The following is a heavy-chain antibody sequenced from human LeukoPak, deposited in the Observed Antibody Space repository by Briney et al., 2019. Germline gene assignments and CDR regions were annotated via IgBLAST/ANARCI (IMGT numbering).Heavy chain of an antibody. CDR3: ARLTRLSTSPDRYYLDY. V-gene: IGHV4-4*09. D-gene: IGHD6-6*01. J-gene: IGHJ4*01. CDR2: IYTSGGT. CDR1: GDSISSYY. Sequence: SETLSLTCTVSGDSISSYYWSWIRQPPGKGLEWIGYIYTSGGTNYIPSLKGRVTISIDTSKNQFSLKLSSVTAADSAVYYCARLTRLSTSPDRYYLDYWGQAPWSPSP.